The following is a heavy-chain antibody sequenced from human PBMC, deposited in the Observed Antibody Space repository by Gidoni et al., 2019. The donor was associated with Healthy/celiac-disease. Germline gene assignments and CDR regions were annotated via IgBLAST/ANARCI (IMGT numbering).Heavy chain of an antibody. CDR1: GGSISSSSYY. Sequence: QLQLQESGPGLVKPSETLSLTCTVSGGSISSSSYYWGWIRQPPGKGLEWIGSIYYSGSTYYNPSLKSRVTISVDTSKNQFSLKLSSVTAADTAVYYCARHRVRQEYYFDYWGQGTLVTVSS. CDR3: ARHRVRQEYYFDY. V-gene: IGHV4-39*01. D-gene: IGHD1-1*01. CDR2: IYYSGST. J-gene: IGHJ4*02.